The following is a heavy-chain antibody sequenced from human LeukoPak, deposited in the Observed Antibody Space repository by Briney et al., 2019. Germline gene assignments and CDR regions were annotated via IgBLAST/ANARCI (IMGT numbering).Heavy chain of an antibody. J-gene: IGHJ4*02. CDR2: IYDTGNT. CDR1: GGSITSYY. CDR3: ARHLEVLGPRRGYYFDY. D-gene: IGHD7-27*01. V-gene: IGHV4-59*01. Sequence: PSETLSLTCIVSGGSITSYYWSWFRQPPGKGLEWIGYIYDTGNTNYNPSLRSRVTISVGTSKDQFSLRLSSVTAADTAVYYCARHLEVLGPRRGYYFDYWGQGTLVTVSS.